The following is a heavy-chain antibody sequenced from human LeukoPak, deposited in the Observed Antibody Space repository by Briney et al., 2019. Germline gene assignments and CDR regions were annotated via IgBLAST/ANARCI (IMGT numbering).Heavy chain of an antibody. CDR1: GFTFSSYA. J-gene: IGHJ5*02. CDR2: ISYDGSNK. Sequence: GGSLRLSCAASGFTFSSYAMHWVRQAPGKGLEWVAVISYDGSNKYYADSVKGRFTISRDNSKNTLYLQMNSLRAEDTAVYYCAKDRVVRGVADRFDPWGQGTLVTVSS. D-gene: IGHD3-10*01. V-gene: IGHV3-30*04. CDR3: AKDRVVRGVADRFDP.